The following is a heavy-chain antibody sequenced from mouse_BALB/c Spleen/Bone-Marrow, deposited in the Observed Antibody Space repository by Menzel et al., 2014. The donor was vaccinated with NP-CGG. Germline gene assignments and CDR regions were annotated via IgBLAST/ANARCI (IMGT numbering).Heavy chain of an antibody. CDR1: GYTFTDHA. CDR2: ISGYYGGA. Sequence: QVHVKQSGAKLVRPGVSVKISCKGSGYTFTDHAMHWVKRSRAKSLEWIGLISGYYGGAIYNQKFKGKATMTVDKSSSTAYMELARLTSEDSAIYYCARSGKVRNAMDYWGQGTSVTVSS. V-gene: IGHV1S137*01. D-gene: IGHD2-14*01. J-gene: IGHJ4*01. CDR3: ARSGKVRNAMDY.